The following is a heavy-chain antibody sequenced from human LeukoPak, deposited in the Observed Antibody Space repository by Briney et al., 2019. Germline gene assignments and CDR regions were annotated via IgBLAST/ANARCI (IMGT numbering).Heavy chain of an antibody. J-gene: IGHJ4*02. CDR2: ISGSGGST. CDR1: GFTFSSYS. Sequence: GGSLRLSCAASGFTFSSYSMNWVRQAPGKGLEWVSAISGSGGSTYYADSVKGRFTISRDNSKNTLYLQMNSLRAEDTAVYYCAKAGDGYKRYYFDYWGQGTLVTVSS. V-gene: IGHV3-23*01. CDR3: AKAGDGYKRYYFDY. D-gene: IGHD5-24*01.